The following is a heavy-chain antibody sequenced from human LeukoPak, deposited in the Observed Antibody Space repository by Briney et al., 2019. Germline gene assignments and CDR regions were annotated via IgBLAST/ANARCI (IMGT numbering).Heavy chain of an antibody. CDR1: GFTVSSNY. Sequence: EGSLRLSCAASGFTVSSNYSSSVRQAPGKGLEWVSVIYSGGSTYYADSVKGRFTISRDNSKNTLYLQMNSLRAEDTAVYYCARETGLVSFDYWGQGTLVTVSS. D-gene: IGHD2/OR15-2a*01. CDR3: ARETGLVSFDY. V-gene: IGHV3-53*01. J-gene: IGHJ4*02. CDR2: IYSGGST.